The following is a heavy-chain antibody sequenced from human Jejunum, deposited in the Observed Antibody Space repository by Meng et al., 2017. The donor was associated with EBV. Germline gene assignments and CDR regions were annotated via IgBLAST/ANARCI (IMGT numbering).Heavy chain of an antibody. CDR3: ARYGKCSGNSFYCFDP. D-gene: IGHD4-23*01. CDR2: ISHSGTT. CDR1: GGSFSDYY. V-gene: IGHV4-34*01. J-gene: IGHJ5*02. Sequence: QVQLQQWGAGLLKPSETLSLTCGVYGGSFSDYYWTWIRQPPGKGLEWIGEISHSGTTKYNPSPKSRVTISLDTSNNQFSLNLNSVTAADTALYYCARYGKCSGNSFYCFDPWGQGTLVTVSS.